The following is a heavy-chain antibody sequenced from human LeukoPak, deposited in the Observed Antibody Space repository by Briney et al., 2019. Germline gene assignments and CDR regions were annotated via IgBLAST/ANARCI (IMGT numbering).Heavy chain of an antibody. Sequence: GGSLRLSCEASGFTFRNYEMSWVRQAPGKGLEWVSGIHGYSGETSYAQSVKGRFTISRDNSKNTLYLQMNSLRAEDTALYYCAIRLTSLGPTNDYWGQGTRVTVSS. J-gene: IGHJ4*02. CDR2: IHGYSGET. CDR3: AIRLTSLGPTNDY. V-gene: IGHV3-23*01. CDR1: GFTFRNYE. D-gene: IGHD1-26*01.